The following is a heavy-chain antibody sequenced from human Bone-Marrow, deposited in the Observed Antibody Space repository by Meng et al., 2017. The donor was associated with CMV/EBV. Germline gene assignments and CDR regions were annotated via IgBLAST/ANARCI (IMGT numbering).Heavy chain of an antibody. CDR1: GFTFSSYW. CDR2: ISSSSSYI. Sequence: GESLKISCAASGFTFSSYWMHWVRQAPGKGLEWVSSISSSSSYIYYADSVKGRFTISRDNAKNSLYLQMNSLRAEDTAVYYCASHYYYYYGMDVWGQGTTVTVSS. J-gene: IGHJ6*02. V-gene: IGHV3-21*01. CDR3: ASHYYYYYGMDV.